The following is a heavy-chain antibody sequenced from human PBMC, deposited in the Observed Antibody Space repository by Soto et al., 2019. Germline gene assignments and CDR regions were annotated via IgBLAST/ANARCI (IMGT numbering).Heavy chain of an antibody. D-gene: IGHD2-2*01. CDR1: GYTFTIYG. J-gene: IGHJ6*02. Sequence: QVQLVQSRAEVKKPGASVKVSCKTSGYTFTIYGISWVRQAPGQGLEWMGWISAYNGNTNYAQKLQGRVTMTTDTSTSTAYMELRSLRSDDTAVYYCARDLRPVGGAAIGMDVWGQGTTVTVSS. CDR3: ARDLRPVGGAAIGMDV. CDR2: ISAYNGNT. V-gene: IGHV1-18*01.